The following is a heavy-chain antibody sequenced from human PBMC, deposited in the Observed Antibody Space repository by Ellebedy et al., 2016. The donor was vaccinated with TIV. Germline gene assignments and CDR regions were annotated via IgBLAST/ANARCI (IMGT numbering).Heavy chain of an antibody. CDR1: GFSFRSYW. J-gene: IGHJ5*02. D-gene: IGHD4-17*01. Sequence: GESLKISCAASGFSFRSYWMSWVRQAPGKGLEWVANIYQDGGVQYYVDSVKGRFTISRDNADNSLFLQMNSLRAADTAVYYCARRGSYGDYAVQVNSWFDTWGQGTLVSVSS. CDR2: IYQDGGVQ. V-gene: IGHV3-7*01. CDR3: ARRGSYGDYAVQVNSWFDT.